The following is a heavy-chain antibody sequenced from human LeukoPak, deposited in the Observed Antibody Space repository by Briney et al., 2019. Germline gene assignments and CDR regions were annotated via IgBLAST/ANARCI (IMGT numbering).Heavy chain of an antibody. CDR2: ISAYNGNT. V-gene: IGHV1-18*01. Sequence: ASVKVSCKASGYIFTSYAISWVRQAPGQGLEWMGWISAYNGNTNYAQKLQGRVTMTTDTSTSTAYMELRSLRSDDTAVYYCARGSPSYAQWHFDLWGRGTLVTVSS. CDR1: GYIFTSYA. D-gene: IGHD2/OR15-2a*01. CDR3: ARGSPSYAQWHFDL. J-gene: IGHJ2*01.